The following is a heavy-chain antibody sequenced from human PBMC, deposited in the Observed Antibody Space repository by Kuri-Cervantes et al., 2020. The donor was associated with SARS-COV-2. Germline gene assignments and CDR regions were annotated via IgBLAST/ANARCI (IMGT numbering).Heavy chain of an antibody. CDR1: GLTFSSYS. CDR3: AKDAGYSSSWYVGGSIWFDP. Sequence: GGSLRLSCAASGLTFSSYSMNWVRQAPGKGLEWVAVISYDGSNKYYADSVKGRFTISRDNSKNTLYLQMNSLRAEDTAVYYCAKDAGYSSSWYVGGSIWFDPWGQGTLVTVSS. J-gene: IGHJ5*02. V-gene: IGHV3-30*18. D-gene: IGHD6-13*01. CDR2: ISYDGSNK.